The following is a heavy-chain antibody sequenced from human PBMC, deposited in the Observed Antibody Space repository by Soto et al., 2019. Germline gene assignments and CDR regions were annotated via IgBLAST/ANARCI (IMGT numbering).Heavy chain of an antibody. CDR2: ISSSSSYI. J-gene: IGHJ6*02. Sequence: EVQLVESGGGLVKPGGSLRLSCAASGFTFSSYSMNWVRQAPGKGLEWVSSISSSSSYIYYADSVKGLFTISRDNAKNSLYLQMNSLRAEDTAVYYCARDWGYYYYYGMDVWGQGTTVTVSS. D-gene: IGHD3-16*01. CDR1: GFTFSSYS. CDR3: ARDWGYYYYYGMDV. V-gene: IGHV3-21*01.